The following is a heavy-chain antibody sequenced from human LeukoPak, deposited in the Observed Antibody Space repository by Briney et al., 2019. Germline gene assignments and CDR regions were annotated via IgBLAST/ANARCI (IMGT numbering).Heavy chain of an antibody. D-gene: IGHD5-18*01. CDR3: VRGGGYSYGNFDY. CDR1: GGSISSGGYY. CDR2: IYYSGST. Sequence: PSQTLSLTCTVSGGSISSGGYYWSWIRQHPGKGLEWIGYIYYSGSTYYNPSLKSRVTISVDTSKNQFSLKLSSVTAADTAVYYCVRGGGYSYGNFDYWGQGTLVTVSS. J-gene: IGHJ4*02. V-gene: IGHV4-31*03.